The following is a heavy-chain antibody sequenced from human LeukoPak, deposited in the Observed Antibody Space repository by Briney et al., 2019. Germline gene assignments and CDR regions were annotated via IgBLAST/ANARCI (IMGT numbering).Heavy chain of an antibody. D-gene: IGHD5-24*01. J-gene: IGHJ4*02. V-gene: IGHV3-48*01. CDR2: ISTSSTTI. CDR1: GFTFSTYS. CDR3: AKGGDGYNYGSYFDY. Sequence: GGSLRLSCAASGFTFSTYSMNWIRQAPGKGQESVLYISTSSTTIYYLDSLKGRFTISRDNAKNSLYLQMNSLRAEDTAVYYCAKGGDGYNYGSYFDYWGQGTLVTVSS.